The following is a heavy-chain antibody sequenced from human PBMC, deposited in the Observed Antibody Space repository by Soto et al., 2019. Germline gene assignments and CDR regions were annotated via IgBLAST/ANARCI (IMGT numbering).Heavy chain of an antibody. D-gene: IGHD2-2*01. CDR3: ARVVWRSIVVVPAASNWFDP. CDR2: IYYSGST. CDR1: GGSISSGGYY. J-gene: IGHJ5*02. V-gene: IGHV4-31*03. Sequence: PSETLSLTCTVSGGSISSGGYYWSWIRQHPGKGLEWIGYIYYSGSTYYNPSLKSRVTISVDTSKNQFSLKLSSVTAADTAVYYCARVVWRSIVVVPAASNWFDPWGQGTLVPVSS.